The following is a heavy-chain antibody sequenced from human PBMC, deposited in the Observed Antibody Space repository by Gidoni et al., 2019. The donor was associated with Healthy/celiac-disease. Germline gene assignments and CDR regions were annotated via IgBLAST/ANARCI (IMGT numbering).Heavy chain of an antibody. J-gene: IGHJ4*02. CDR3: ARENSTSLAAAIDY. CDR2: INHSGST. Sequence: QVQLQQWGAGLLKPSETLSLTCAVYGGSFSGYYWSWIRQPPGKGLEWIGEINHSGSTNYNPSRKSRVTISVDTSKNQFSLKLSSVTAADTAVYYCARENSTSLAAAIDYWGQGTLVTVSS. CDR1: GGSFSGYY. D-gene: IGHD6-13*01. V-gene: IGHV4-34*01.